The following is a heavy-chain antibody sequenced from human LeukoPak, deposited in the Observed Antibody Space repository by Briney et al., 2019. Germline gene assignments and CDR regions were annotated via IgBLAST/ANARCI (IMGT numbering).Heavy chain of an antibody. J-gene: IGHJ3*01. CDR1: GGSFSSYV. Sequence: SVKVSCKASGGSFSSYVITWVRQAPGLGLEWMGRIIPKFNVANSAQKFKDRVTITADKSTHTAHMELSSLTSDDTAVYYCTREGVYSPDPSSYHRRPFDLWGKGTVVIVSS. CDR2: IIPKFNVA. D-gene: IGHD2-21*01. CDR3: TREGVYSPDPSSYHRRPFDL. V-gene: IGHV1-69*04.